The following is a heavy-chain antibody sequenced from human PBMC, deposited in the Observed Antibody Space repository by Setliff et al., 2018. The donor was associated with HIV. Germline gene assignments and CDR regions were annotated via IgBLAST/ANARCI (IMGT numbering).Heavy chain of an antibody. Sequence: SVKVSCKASGGTFSSYAISWVRQAPGQGLEWTGGIIPIFGTANYAQKFQGRVTITADESTSTAYMELSSLRSDDTAVYYCAREGVREPPSNTLYYGMDVWGQGTTVTAP. D-gene: IGHD3-10*01. CDR3: AREGVREPPSNTLYYGMDV. V-gene: IGHV1-69*13. J-gene: IGHJ6*02. CDR1: GGTFSSYA. CDR2: IIPIFGTA.